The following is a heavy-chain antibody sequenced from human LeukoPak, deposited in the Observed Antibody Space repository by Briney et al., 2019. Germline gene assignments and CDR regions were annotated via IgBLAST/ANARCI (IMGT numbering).Heavy chain of an antibody. D-gene: IGHD2-2*01. Sequence: ASVKVSYKASGYTFTSYGISWVRQAPGQGLEWLGWISAYRGNTNYAQKLQARVTMTTDTSTSTAYMELRSLRCDDTAVYYCARGPPYQLLSWFDPWGQGTLVPVSS. V-gene: IGHV1-18*01. J-gene: IGHJ5*02. CDR1: GYTFTSYG. CDR2: ISAYRGNT. CDR3: ARGPPYQLLSWFDP.